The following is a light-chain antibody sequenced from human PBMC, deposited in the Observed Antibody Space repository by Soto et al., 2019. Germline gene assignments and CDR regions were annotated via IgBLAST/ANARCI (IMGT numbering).Light chain of an antibody. J-gene: IGLJ2*01. CDR3: QSYDSSLSGVV. V-gene: IGLV1-40*01. Sequence: QSVLTQPPSVSGAPGQRVNISRTGSSSNLGADYDVHWYQQLPGTAPKLLIYGNSNRPSGVPDRFSGSKSGTSASLAITGLQAEDEADYYCQSYDSSLSGVVFGGGTKLTVL. CDR1: SSNLGADYD. CDR2: GNS.